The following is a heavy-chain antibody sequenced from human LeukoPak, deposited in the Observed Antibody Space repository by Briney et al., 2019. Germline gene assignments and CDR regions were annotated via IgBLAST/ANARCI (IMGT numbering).Heavy chain of an antibody. Sequence: GGSLRLSCTVSGFSLSSYALSWVRQAPGKGLEWVSVIYSGGSTYYADSVKGRFTISRDNSKNTLYLQMNSLRAEDTAVYYCARAVGATFFDYWGQGTLVTVSS. CDR1: GFSLSSYA. D-gene: IGHD1-26*01. V-gene: IGHV3-53*01. CDR3: ARAVGATFFDY. CDR2: IYSGGST. J-gene: IGHJ4*02.